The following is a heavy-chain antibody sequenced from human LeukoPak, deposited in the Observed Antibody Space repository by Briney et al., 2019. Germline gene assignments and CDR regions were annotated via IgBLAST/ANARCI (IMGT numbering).Heavy chain of an antibody. CDR1: GGTFSSYA. CDR2: IIPTFGTA. D-gene: IGHD1-26*01. Sequence: GASVKVSCKASGGTFSSYAISWVRQAPGQGLEWMGGIIPTFGTANYAQKFQGRVTITTDESTSTAYMELSSLRSEDTAVYYCASAKPLSGSYFTKPFDYWGQGTLVTVSS. CDR3: ASAKPLSGSYFTKPFDY. V-gene: IGHV1-69*05. J-gene: IGHJ4*02.